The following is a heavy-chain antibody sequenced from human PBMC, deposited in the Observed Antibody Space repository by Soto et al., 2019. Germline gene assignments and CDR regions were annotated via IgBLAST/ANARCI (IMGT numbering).Heavy chain of an antibody. J-gene: IGHJ6*02. Sequence: VQLVESGGGLVQPGGSLRLSCAASGFTFSSYSMNWVRQAPGKGLEWVSYISSSSSTIYYADSVKGRFTISRDNAKNSLYLQMNSLRDEDTAVYYCARDGWYLVHYYGMDVWGQGTTVTVSS. CDR1: GFTFSSYS. CDR2: ISSSSSTI. V-gene: IGHV3-48*02. D-gene: IGHD6-13*01. CDR3: ARDGWYLVHYYGMDV.